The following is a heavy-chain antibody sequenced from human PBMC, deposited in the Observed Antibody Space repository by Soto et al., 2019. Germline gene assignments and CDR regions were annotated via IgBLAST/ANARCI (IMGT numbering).Heavy chain of an antibody. D-gene: IGHD6-13*01. CDR2: IWYDGSNK. J-gene: IGHJ4*02. CDR3: ARDRAEDGTLDY. CDR1: GFTFSSYG. V-gene: IGHV3-33*01. Sequence: GGSLRLSCAASGFTFSSYGMHWVRQAPGKGLGWVAVIWYDGSNKYYADSVKGRFTISRDNSKNTLYLQMSSLRAEDTAVYYCARDRAEDGTLDYWGQGTLVTVSS.